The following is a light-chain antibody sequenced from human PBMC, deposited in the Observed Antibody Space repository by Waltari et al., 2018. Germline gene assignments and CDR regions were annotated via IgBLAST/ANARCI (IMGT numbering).Light chain of an antibody. V-gene: IGKV1-33*01. CDR2: DAF. J-gene: IGKJ4*01. Sequence: DIQMTQSPSSLSAFMGESVTITCRTSQIIKNYLNWYHQKPGKPPKLLIYDAFHLQIGVPSRFSGSGSGTDFTFTISSLQPEDFATYYCQQYDNLHRLTFGGGTKVQIK. CDR1: QIIKNY. CDR3: QQYDNLHRLT.